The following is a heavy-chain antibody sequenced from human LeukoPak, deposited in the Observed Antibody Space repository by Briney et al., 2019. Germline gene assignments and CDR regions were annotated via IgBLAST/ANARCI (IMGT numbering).Heavy chain of an antibody. Sequence: GGSLRLSCAASGFTFSSYWIHWFRQGPEKGLAWVSRMNMDGTSISYADSVKGRFTISRDNARNTLYLQMNGLRAEDTAVYYCATAGNYRFDNWGQGTLVTVSS. CDR3: ATAGNYRFDN. D-gene: IGHD1-7*01. J-gene: IGHJ4*02. CDR2: MNMDGTSI. V-gene: IGHV3-74*01. CDR1: GFTFSSYW.